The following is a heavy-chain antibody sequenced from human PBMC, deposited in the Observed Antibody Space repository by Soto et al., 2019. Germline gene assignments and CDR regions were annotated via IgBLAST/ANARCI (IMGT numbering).Heavy chain of an antibody. D-gene: IGHD2-8*01. CDR2: IIPVVGTT. J-gene: IGHJ4*02. Sequence: QVQLVQSGAEVKKPGSSVKVSCKASGDTFTTNSLNWVRQAPGQGLEWMGGIIPVVGTTKYAQKYQDRVTITGDKSTNTAYMELSSLRSDDTAVYYCAGGLLYAPTYFDYWGQGTTVTVSS. CDR1: GDTFTTNS. CDR3: AGGLLYAPTYFDY. V-gene: IGHV1-69*06.